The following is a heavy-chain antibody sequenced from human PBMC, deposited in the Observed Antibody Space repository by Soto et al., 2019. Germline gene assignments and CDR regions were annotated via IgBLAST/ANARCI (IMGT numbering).Heavy chain of an antibody. Sequence: REESRKISRKGSGYSFASYWIDRVRQMPAKGLEXMGXXDXXDXXXXXSXXXQGHVTFSADKSISTAYLQSSSLRASEAAMYYCARHKAFYYDSSGAWGQGTMVTASS. V-gene: IGHV5-10-1*01. D-gene: IGHD3-22*01. CDR3: ARHKAFYYDSSGA. CDR2: XDXXDXXX. J-gene: IGHJ5*02. CDR1: GYSFASYW.